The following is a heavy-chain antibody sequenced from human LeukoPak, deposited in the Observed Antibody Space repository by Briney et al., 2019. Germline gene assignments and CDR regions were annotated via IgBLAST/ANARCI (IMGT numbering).Heavy chain of an antibody. V-gene: IGHV3-74*01. D-gene: IGHD2-2*01. CDR3: TRSAFCSSGTCYAGTWFDP. CDR1: GFTYSNYW. J-gene: IGHJ5*02. Sequence: PGGSLRLSCEASGFTYSNYWMHWVRHAPGKGLVWVSRIKGDGSNTVYADSVKGRFSISGDNAKNTLYLQMSSLRAEDTAVYYCTRSAFCSSGTCYAGTWFDPWGQGTLVTVST. CDR2: IKGDGSNT.